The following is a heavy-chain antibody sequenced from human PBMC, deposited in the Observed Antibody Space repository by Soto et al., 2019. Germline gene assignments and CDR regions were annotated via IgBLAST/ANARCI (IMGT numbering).Heavy chain of an antibody. V-gene: IGHV3-33*01. CDR3: ARRTHFYYYGLDV. J-gene: IGHJ6*02. CDR1: GFTFSSYG. CDR2: IWYDGSNK. Sequence: QVQLVESGGGVVQPGRSLRLSCAASGFTFSSYGMHWVHQAPGKGLEWVAIIWYDGSNKYYADSVKGRFTISRDNSKNPLYLQMNSLRAEDTAVYYCARRTHFYYYGLDVWGQGTTVTVSS. D-gene: IGHD3-3*02.